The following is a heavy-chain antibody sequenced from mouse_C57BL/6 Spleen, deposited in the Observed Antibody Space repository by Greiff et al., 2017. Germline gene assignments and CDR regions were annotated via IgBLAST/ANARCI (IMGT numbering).Heavy chain of an antibody. CDR1: GYTFTSYW. V-gene: IGHV1-59*01. Sequence: QVQLKQPGAELVRPGTSVKLSCKASGYTFTSYWMHWVKQRPGQGLEWIGVIDPSDSYTNYNQKFKGKATLTVDTSSSTAYMQLSSLTSEDSAVYYCARARGYFDVWGTGTTVTVSS. CDR3: ARARGYFDV. CDR2: IDPSDSYT. J-gene: IGHJ1*03.